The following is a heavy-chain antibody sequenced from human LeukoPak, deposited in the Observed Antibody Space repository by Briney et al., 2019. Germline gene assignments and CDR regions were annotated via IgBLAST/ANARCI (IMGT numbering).Heavy chain of an antibody. CDR3: AIHTGEGSHFQH. CDR1: GYTFTNYW. J-gene: IGHJ1*01. D-gene: IGHD3-16*01. Sequence: GESLKISCKASGYTFTNYWIGWVRQMPGKGLEWMGIIYPGDSDTRYSPSFRGQVIISADKSIRTAYLQWTSLKASDTAMYYCAIHTGEGSHFQHWGQGSLVTVSS. CDR2: IYPGDSDT. V-gene: IGHV5-51*01.